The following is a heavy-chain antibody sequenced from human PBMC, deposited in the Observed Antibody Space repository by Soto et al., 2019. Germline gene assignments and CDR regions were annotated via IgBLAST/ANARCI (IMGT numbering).Heavy chain of an antibody. CDR2: ISAYDGNT. Sequence: ASVKVSCPASGCTFTRYDISWVGPAPDQGLEWMGWISAYDGNTNVARKLQGGVAMTTYTSTSTAYVELRSLRSDDTAVYYCARNFRTTDYYYFGMDVWGQGTTVTVSS. CDR1: GCTFTRYD. J-gene: IGHJ6*02. CDR3: ARNFRTTDYYYFGMDV. V-gene: IGHV1-18*01. D-gene: IGHD1-7*01.